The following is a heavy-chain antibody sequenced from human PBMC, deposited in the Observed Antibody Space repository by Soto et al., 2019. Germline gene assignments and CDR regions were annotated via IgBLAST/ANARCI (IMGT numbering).Heavy chain of an antibody. Sequence: SVGSLRLSCAASGFTFSSYAMHWVRQAPGKGLEWVAVISYDGSNKYYADSVKGRFTISRDNSKNTLYLQMNSLRAEDTAVYYCARGSPFYSYGYEYFDYWGQGTLVTVSS. CDR3: ARGSPFYSYGYEYFDY. CDR2: ISYDGSNK. V-gene: IGHV3-30-3*01. J-gene: IGHJ4*02. CDR1: GFTFSSYA. D-gene: IGHD5-18*01.